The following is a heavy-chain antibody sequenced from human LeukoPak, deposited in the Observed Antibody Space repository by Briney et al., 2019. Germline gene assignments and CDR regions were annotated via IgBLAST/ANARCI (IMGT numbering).Heavy chain of an antibody. J-gene: IGHJ4*02. CDR1: GFTFSGYG. D-gene: IGHD3-9*01. CDR2: IRNDGSNK. Sequence: GGSLGLSCAASGFTFSGYGMHWVRQAPGKGLEWVAFIRNDGSNKYYAGSMKGRFTISRDNSKNTLYLQINSLRTEDTAIYYCAKDDILTGYSLDYWGQGTLVTVSS. CDR3: AKDDILTGYSLDY. V-gene: IGHV3-30*02.